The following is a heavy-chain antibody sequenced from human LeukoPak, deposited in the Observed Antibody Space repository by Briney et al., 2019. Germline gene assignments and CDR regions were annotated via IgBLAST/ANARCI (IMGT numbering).Heavy chain of an antibody. CDR1: GFTYRGSD. D-gene: IGHD3-22*01. CDR3: STPYYYGSSGSHAHFDS. Sequence: AGGPLRLSCAASGFTYRGSDMHGLRESSGRGVEWVGRFRSKSNRFVTALAASANGRFPIPRDESKNTAYQQLNSRKTEYSFVYYCSTPYYYGSSGSHAHFDSWGQGNLVTASS. V-gene: IGHV3-73*01. CDR2: FRSKSNRFVT. J-gene: IGHJ4*02.